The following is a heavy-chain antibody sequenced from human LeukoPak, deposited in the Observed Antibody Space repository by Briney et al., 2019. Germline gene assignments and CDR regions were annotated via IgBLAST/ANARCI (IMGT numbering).Heavy chain of an antibody. CDR2: ISSSGSTI. D-gene: IGHD2-2*01. CDR1: GFTFSSYE. Sequence: PGGSLRLSCAASGFTFSSYEMNSVRQAPGNGPEWDSYISSSGSTIYYADSVKGRFTISRDNTNNSLYLQMNSLRDADTAVYYCATDAPGYCSSTSCYAPFDYWGQGTLVTVSS. V-gene: IGHV3-48*03. CDR3: ATDAPGYCSSTSCYAPFDY. J-gene: IGHJ4*02.